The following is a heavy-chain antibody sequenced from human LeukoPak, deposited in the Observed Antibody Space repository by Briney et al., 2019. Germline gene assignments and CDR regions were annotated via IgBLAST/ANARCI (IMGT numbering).Heavy chain of an antibody. J-gene: IGHJ2*01. CDR2: INSDGSST. CDR3: ARPRGEQWLVRPNWYFDL. CDR1: GFTFSSYW. V-gene: IGHV3-74*01. D-gene: IGHD6-19*01. Sequence: GGSLRLSCAASGFTFSSYWMHWVRQDPGKGLVWVSRINSDGSSTSYADSVKGRFTISRDNAKNTLYLQMNSLRAEDTAVYYCARPRGEQWLVRPNWYFDLWGRGTLVTVSS.